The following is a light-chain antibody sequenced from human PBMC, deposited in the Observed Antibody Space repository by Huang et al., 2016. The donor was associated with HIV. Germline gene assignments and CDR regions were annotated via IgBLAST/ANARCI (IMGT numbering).Light chain of an antibody. J-gene: IGKJ2*01. V-gene: IGKV3-15*01. CDR3: QQYNNWPPYT. Sequence: EIVMTQSPATQSVSPGERVTLSCRASQSVSSNLAWYQQKPGQAPRLLIYGASTRATGIPARFSGSGSGTEFTLTISSLQSEDCAVYYCQQYNNWPPYTFGQGTKLEIK. CDR2: GAS. CDR1: QSVSSN.